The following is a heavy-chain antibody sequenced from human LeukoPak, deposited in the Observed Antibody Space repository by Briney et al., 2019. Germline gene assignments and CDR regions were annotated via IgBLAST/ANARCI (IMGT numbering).Heavy chain of an antibody. J-gene: IGHJ4*02. CDR2: TYYRSKWYN. V-gene: IGHV6-1*01. CDR1: GDNVFSSSVA. Sequence: SQALSLTCAISGDNVFSSSVAWNWIRQSPSRGLEWLGRTYYRSKWYNDYAVSVKSRITINLDTSKNQLSLQLNSVTPEDTAVYYCARGQYSAHDYWGQGTLVTVSS. CDR3: ARGQYSAHDY. D-gene: IGHD4-11*01.